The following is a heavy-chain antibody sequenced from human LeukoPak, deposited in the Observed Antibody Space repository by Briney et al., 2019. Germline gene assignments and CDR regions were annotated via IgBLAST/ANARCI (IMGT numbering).Heavy chain of an antibody. J-gene: IGHJ5*02. CDR3: ARDCSTSCYWFDP. D-gene: IGHD2-2*01. Sequence: ASVKVSCKASGYTFTTCGISWVRQAPGQGLEWMGWISGYDGNTKYAQKLQGRVTMTTDTSTSTAYMERRSLRSDDTAVYYCARDCSTSCYWFDPWGQGTLVTVAS. CDR1: GYTFTTCG. V-gene: IGHV1-18*01. CDR2: ISGYDGNT.